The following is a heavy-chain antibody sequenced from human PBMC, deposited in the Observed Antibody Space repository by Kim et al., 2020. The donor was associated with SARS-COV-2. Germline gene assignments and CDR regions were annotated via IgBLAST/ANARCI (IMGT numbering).Heavy chain of an antibody. CDR1: GFTFSNAW. CDR3: TTAVLRFLEWNDAFDI. J-gene: IGHJ3*02. Sequence: GGSLRLSCAASGFTFSNAWMSWVRQAPGKGLEWVGRIKSKTDGGTTDYAAPVKGRFTISRDDSKNTLYLQMNSLKTEDTAVYYCTTAVLRFLEWNDAFDIWGQGTMVTVSS. D-gene: IGHD3-3*01. V-gene: IGHV3-15*01. CDR2: IKSKTDGGTT.